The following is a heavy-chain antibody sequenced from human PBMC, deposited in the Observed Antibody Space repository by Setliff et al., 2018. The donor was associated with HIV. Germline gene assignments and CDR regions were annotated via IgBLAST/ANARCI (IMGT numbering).Heavy chain of an antibody. J-gene: IGHJ4*02. CDR3: ARGRHIVATIPLDQ. Sequence: SETLSLTCAVYGGSFSDYYWTWIRQPPGKGLEWIGEINHRGHTNYIPSLRSRVTISVDTSKNHFSLTLTSVTAADTAIYYCARGRHIVATIPLDQWGQRMLVTVSS. D-gene: IGHD5-12*01. CDR2: INHRGHT. V-gene: IGHV4-34*01. CDR1: GGSFSDYY.